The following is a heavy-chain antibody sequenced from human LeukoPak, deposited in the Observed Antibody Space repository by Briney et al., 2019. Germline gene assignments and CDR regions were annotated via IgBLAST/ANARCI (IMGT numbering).Heavy chain of an antibody. V-gene: IGHV3-30*04. D-gene: IGHD5-18*01. CDR1: GFTFSSYA. CDR2: IQYDGSNK. Sequence: GGSLRLSCAASGFTFSSYAMHWVRQAPGKGLEWVTFIQYDGSNKYYADSVKGRFTISRDNSKNTLYLQMNSLRAEDTAVYYCASWGTAMVGGAFDYWGQGTLVTVSS. CDR3: ASWGTAMVGGAFDY. J-gene: IGHJ4*02.